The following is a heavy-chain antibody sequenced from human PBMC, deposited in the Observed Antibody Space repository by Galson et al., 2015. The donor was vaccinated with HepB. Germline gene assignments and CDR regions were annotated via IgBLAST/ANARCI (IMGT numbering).Heavy chain of an antibody. CDR1: GFTVSSNY. CDR3: ARVPYRVEMATIRLYYYGMDV. J-gene: IGHJ6*02. D-gene: IGHD5-24*01. Sequence: LRLSCAASGFTVSSNYMSWVRQAPGKGLEWVSVIYSGGSTYYADSVKGRFTISRDNSKNTLYLQMNSLRAEDTAVYYCARVPYRVEMATIRLYYYGMDVWGQGTTVTVSS. CDR2: IYSGGST. V-gene: IGHV3-53*01.